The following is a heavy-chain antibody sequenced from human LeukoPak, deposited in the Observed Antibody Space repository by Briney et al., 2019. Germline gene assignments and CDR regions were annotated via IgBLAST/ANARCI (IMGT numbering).Heavy chain of an antibody. D-gene: IGHD6-13*01. CDR2: FTTSGSTI. CDR3: ARPGYTSNWYLDY. J-gene: IGHJ4*02. V-gene: IGHV3-48*01. Sequence: GGSLRLSCAASGFTFTSYSMSWVRQAPGKGLEWVSYFTTSGSTIYYADSVKGRFTISRDNAKNSVYLQMNNLRAEDTAVYYCARPGYTSNWYLDYWGQGTLVTVSS. CDR1: GFTFTSYS.